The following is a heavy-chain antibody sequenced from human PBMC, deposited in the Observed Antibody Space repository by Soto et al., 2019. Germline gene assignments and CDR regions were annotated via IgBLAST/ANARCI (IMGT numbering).Heavy chain of an antibody. Sequence: GSLRLSCAASGFTVSSNYMSWVRQAPGKGLEWVSVIYSGGSTYYADSVKGRFTISRDNSKNTLYLQMNSLRAEDTAVYYCARDVRGYCSGGSCYYMDVWGKGTTVTVSS. D-gene: IGHD2-15*01. CDR1: GFTVSSNY. CDR2: IYSGGST. J-gene: IGHJ6*03. V-gene: IGHV3-66*01. CDR3: ARDVRGYCSGGSCYYMDV.